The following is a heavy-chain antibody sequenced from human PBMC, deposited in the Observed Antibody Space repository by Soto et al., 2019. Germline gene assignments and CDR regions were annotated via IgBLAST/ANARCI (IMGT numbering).Heavy chain of an antibody. CDR3: ARVGSNYYYYGMDV. CDR2: IYHSVST. CDR1: GYSISSGYY. V-gene: IGHV4-38-2*01. Sequence: SETLSLTCAVSGYSISSGYYWGWIRQPPGKGLEWIGSIYHSVSTYYNPSLKSRVTISVDTSKNQFSLKLSSVTAADTAVYYCARVGSNYYYYGMDVWGQGSTVTV. J-gene: IGHJ6*02.